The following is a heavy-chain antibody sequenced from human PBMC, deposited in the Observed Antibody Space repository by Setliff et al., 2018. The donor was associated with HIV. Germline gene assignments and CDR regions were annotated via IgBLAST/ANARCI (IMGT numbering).Heavy chain of an antibody. J-gene: IGHJ1*01. CDR1: GGSISTRYW. Sequence: SETLSLTCAVSGGSISTRYWWSWVRQTPGKGLEWIGEINHRGGVNYNPSFNSRLTMSVDTSKNQFSLKLTSVTAADTAVYYCASFFWECSDNLCHRSFQFWDQGALVTVSS. CDR2: INHRGGV. CDR3: ASFFWECSDNLCHRSFQF. D-gene: IGHD3-10*01. V-gene: IGHV4-4*02.